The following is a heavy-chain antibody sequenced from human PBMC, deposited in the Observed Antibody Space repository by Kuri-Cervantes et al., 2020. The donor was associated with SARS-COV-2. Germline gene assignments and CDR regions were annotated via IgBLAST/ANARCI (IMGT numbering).Heavy chain of an antibody. D-gene: IGHD4-11*01. CDR3: ARSRMTTDAFDI. CDR1: GYTFTGYY. J-gene: IGHJ3*02. V-gene: IGHV1-2*02. Sequence: ASVKVSCKASGYTFTGYYMHWVRQAPGQGLEWMGWINPNSGGTNYAQKFQGRVTITAGKSTSTAYMELSSLRSEDTAVYYCARSRMTTDAFDIWGQGTMVTVSS. CDR2: INPNSGGT.